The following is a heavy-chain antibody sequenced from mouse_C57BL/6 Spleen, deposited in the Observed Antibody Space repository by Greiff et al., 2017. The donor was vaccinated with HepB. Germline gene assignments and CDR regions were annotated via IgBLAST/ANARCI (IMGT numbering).Heavy chain of an antibody. Sequence: EVQLQQSGPELVKPGASVKISCTASGYTFTDYYMNWVKQSHGKSLEWIGEINPNNGGTSYNQKIKSKATLTVDKSSSTAYMESRSLTSEDSAVYYCARNEYYGSSYVFYYFDYWGQGTTLTVSS. CDR1: GYTFTDYY. V-gene: IGHV1-26*01. J-gene: IGHJ2*01. D-gene: IGHD1-1*01. CDR3: ARNEYYGSSYVFYYFDY. CDR2: INPNNGGT.